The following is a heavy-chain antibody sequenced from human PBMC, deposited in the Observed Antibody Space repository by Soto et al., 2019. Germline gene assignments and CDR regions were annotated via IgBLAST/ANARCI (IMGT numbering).Heavy chain of an antibody. Sequence: GESLKISCTVSGYSFAGYWITWVRQMPGKGLGWMGRIDPSDSQTYYSPSFRGHVTISAAKSITTVFLQWSSLRASDTAMYYCARQIYDSDSGPNFQYYFDSWGQGTLVTVSS. V-gene: IGHV5-10-1*01. CDR1: GYSFAGYW. D-gene: IGHD3-22*01. J-gene: IGHJ4*02. CDR2: IDPSDSQT. CDR3: ARQIYDSDSGPNFQYYFDS.